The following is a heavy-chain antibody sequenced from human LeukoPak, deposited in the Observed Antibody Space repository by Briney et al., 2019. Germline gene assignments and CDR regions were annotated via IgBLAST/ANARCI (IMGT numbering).Heavy chain of an antibody. V-gene: IGHV4-39*01. CDR2: IYYGGST. Sequence: SETLSLTCTASGGSISSSTYYWGWIRQPPGKGLEWIGNIYYGGSTFYNPSLKSRVTISLDTSKNQFSLKLSSVTAADTAVYFCARQCSSTSCYSYWGQGTLVTVSS. J-gene: IGHJ4*02. CDR3: ARQCSSTSCYSY. D-gene: IGHD2-2*01. CDR1: GGSISSSTYY.